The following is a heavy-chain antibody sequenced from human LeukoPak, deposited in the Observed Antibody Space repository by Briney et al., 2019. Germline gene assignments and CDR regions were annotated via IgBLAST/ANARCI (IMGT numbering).Heavy chain of an antibody. J-gene: IGHJ4*02. V-gene: IGHV7-4-1*02. CDR2: INTNTGSS. CDR1: GYSFSTYP. CDR3: VRGIDTTGYFNY. Sequence: ASVTVSCKASGYSFSTYPINWVRQAPGQGLEWMGWINTNTGSSTYAQGLTGRFVFSVDTSVSTAFLQINSLKAEDNALYYCVRGIDTTGYFNYWGQGTLVTVSS. D-gene: IGHD3-22*01.